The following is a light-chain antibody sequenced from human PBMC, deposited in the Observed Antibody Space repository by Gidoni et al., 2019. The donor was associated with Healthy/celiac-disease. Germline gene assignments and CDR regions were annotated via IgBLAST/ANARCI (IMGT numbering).Light chain of an antibody. J-gene: IGLJ1*01. Sequence: QSVLTQPLSASGTPGHRVTISCSGSSSNIGSNTVNWYQQHPGTAPKLLIYSNNQRPSGVPDRFSGSKSGTSASLAISGLQSEDEADYYCAAWDDSLNGFYVFGTGTKVTVL. CDR3: AAWDDSLNGFYV. V-gene: IGLV1-44*01. CDR1: SSNIGSNT. CDR2: SNN.